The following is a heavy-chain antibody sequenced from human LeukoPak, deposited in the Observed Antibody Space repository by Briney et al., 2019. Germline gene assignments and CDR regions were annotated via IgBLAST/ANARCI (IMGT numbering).Heavy chain of an antibody. V-gene: IGHV3-30-3*01. CDR1: GFTFAIYA. CDR2: ISYDGNNK. J-gene: IGHJ4*02. D-gene: IGHD1-26*01. CDR3: ARGQGWVADY. Sequence: GGSLRLSCAASGFTFAIYAMHWVRQAPGKGLEWVAVISYDGNNKYYADSVKGRFTISRDNSKNTLYLQMNSLRAEDTAVYYCARGQGWVADYWGQGTLVTVSS.